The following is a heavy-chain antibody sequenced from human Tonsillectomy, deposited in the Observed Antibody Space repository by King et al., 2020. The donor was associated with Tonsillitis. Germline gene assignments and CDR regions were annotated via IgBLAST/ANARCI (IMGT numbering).Heavy chain of an antibody. Sequence: VQLVESGGGLVQPGGSLRLSCAASAFAFNSYALTWVRQAPGKGLEWVSAISPSGGRTYYADSVKGRFTISRDNSKNTLYLEMNSLRTDDTAVYYCAKDASRSNYYYHYDLDVWGQGTTVTVSS. V-gene: IGHV3-23*04. J-gene: IGHJ6*02. D-gene: IGHD2-2*01. CDR1: AFAFNSYA. CDR3: AKDASRSNYYYHYDLDV. CDR2: ISPSGGRT.